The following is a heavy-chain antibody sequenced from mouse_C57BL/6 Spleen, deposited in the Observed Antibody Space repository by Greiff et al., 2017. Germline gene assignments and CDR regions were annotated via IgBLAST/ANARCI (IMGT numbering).Heavy chain of an antibody. CDR3: ARGGLPYWYFVV. CDR2: IYPGSGST. J-gene: IGHJ1*03. D-gene: IGHD2-4*01. Sequence: VQLQQPGAELVKPGASVKMSCKASGYTFTSYWITWVKQRPGQGLEWIGDIYPGSGSTNYNEKFKSKATLTVDTSSSTAYMQPSSLTSEDSAVYDCARGGLPYWYFVVWGTGTTVTVSS. V-gene: IGHV1-55*01. CDR1: GYTFTSYW.